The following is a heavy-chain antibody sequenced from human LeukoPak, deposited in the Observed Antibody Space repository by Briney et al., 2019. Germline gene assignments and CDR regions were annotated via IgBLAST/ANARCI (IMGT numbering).Heavy chain of an antibody. Sequence: KPSETLSLTCAVYGGSFSGYYWGWLRQPPGKGLEWIGSIYYSGSTYYNPSLKSRVTISVDTSKNQFSLKLSSVTAADTAVYYCAREDRPNYYYYYMDVWGKGTTVTVSS. CDR3: AREDRPNYYYYYMDV. J-gene: IGHJ6*03. CDR2: IYYSGST. CDR1: GGSFSGYY. V-gene: IGHV4-34*01.